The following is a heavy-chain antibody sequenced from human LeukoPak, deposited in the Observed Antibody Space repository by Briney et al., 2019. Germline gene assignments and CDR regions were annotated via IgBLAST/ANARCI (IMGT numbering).Heavy chain of an antibody. D-gene: IGHD5-12*01. V-gene: IGHV1-69*13. CDR3: ARSPSGYSGYDPVYY. CDR1: GGTFSSYA. Sequence: ASVKVSCKASGGTFSSYAISWVRQAPGQGLEWMGGIIPMFGTSNYAQKFQGRVTMTADESTSTVYMELSSLRSGDTAVYYCARSPSGYSGYDPVYYWGQGTLVTVSS. J-gene: IGHJ4*02. CDR2: IIPMFGTS.